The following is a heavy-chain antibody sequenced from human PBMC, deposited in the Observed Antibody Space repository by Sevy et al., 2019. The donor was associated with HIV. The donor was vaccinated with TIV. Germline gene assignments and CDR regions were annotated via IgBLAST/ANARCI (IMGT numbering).Heavy chain of an antibody. CDR2: IYYSGST. V-gene: IGHV4-59*08. J-gene: IGHJ6*02. CDR1: GDSISSNY. D-gene: IGHD3-9*01. Sequence: SETLSLTCTVSGDSISSNYWNWIRQPPGKGLEWIGYIYYSGSTNYNPSLKSRVTISVDTSKNLFSLRLSSVTAADTAVYYCARQSVTYDILTGWNYYGVDVWGQGTTVTVSS. CDR3: ARQSVTYDILTGWNYYGVDV.